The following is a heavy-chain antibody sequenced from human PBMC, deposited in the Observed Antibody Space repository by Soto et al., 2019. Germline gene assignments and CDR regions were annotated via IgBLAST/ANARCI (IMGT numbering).Heavy chain of an antibody. CDR2: IYYSGST. CDR1: GGSICSYY. V-gene: IGHV4-59*01. D-gene: IGHD6-13*01. Sequence: SETLSLTCTVSGGSICSYYWSWIRQPPGKGLEWIGYIYYSGSTNYNPSLKSRVTISVDTSKNQFSLKLSSVTAADTAVYYCARCIAAAGTPFGYWGQGTLVTVSS. J-gene: IGHJ4*02. CDR3: ARCIAAAGTPFGY.